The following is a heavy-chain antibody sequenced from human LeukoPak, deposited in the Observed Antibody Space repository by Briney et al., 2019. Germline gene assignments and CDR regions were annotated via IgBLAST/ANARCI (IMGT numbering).Heavy chain of an antibody. CDR1: GYTLTDDY. CDR3: TRELRRDEI. J-gene: IGHJ3*02. D-gene: IGHD2-15*01. CDR2: INPNSGVT. Sequence: ASVKVSCKSSGYTLTDDYVHWVRQAPGQGLEWMGWINPNSGVTNYAQKFRGRVTITTDTSSSTAYMELSGLTSEDTAVYYCTRELRRDEIWGQGTLVTVSS. V-gene: IGHV1-2*02.